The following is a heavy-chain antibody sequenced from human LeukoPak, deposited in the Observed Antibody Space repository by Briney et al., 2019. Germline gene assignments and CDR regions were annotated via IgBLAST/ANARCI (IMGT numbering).Heavy chain of an antibody. D-gene: IGHD3-3*01. V-gene: IGHV4-38-2*02. Sequence: PSETLSLTCTVSGYSISSGYYWGWIRPPPGKGLEWIGSIYHSGSTYYNPSLKSRVTISVDTSKNQFSLKLSSVTAADTAVYYCARGDYDFWSGYYYRMYYFDYWSQGTLVTVSS. CDR2: IYHSGST. J-gene: IGHJ4*02. CDR1: GYSISSGYY. CDR3: ARGDYDFWSGYYYRMYYFDY.